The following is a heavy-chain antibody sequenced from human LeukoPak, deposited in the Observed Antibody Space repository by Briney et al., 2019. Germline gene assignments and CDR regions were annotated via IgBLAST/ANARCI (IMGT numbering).Heavy chain of an antibody. J-gene: IGHJ4*02. Sequence: PSETLSLTCTVSGGSISSTSYYWGWVRQPPGKGLEWIGNIYYSGSTYYNPSLKSRVTISVDTSKNQFSLKLSSVTAADTAVYYCARPRWPNYYGSGSYLRNYFDYWGQGTLVTVSS. CDR1: GGSISSTSYY. V-gene: IGHV4-39*07. CDR3: ARPRWPNYYGSGSYLRNYFDY. CDR2: IYYSGST. D-gene: IGHD3-10*01.